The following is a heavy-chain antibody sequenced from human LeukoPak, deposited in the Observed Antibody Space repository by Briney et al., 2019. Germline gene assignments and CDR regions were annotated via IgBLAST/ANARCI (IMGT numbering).Heavy chain of an antibody. CDR2: ISGSGGST. Sequence: GGSLRLSCAASGFTFGSYAMSWVRQAPGKGLEWVSAISGSGGSTYYADSVKGRFTISRDNSKNTLYLQMNSLRAEDTAVYYCAKSYLSTVTTFDYWGQGTLVTVSS. J-gene: IGHJ4*02. CDR3: AKSYLSTVTTFDY. V-gene: IGHV3-23*01. D-gene: IGHD4-17*01. CDR1: GFTFGSYA.